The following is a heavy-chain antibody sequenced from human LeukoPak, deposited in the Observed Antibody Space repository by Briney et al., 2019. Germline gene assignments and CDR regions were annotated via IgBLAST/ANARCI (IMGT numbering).Heavy chain of an antibody. Sequence: GGSLNPSCAASGFTFSSYAMHWVRKAPGKGLEGVAVISYDGSNKYYADSVKGRFTISRDNSKNTLYLQMNSLRAEDTAVYYCARAGEQWLALDYWGQGTLVTVSS. D-gene: IGHD6-19*01. CDR3: ARAGEQWLALDY. CDR2: ISYDGSNK. V-gene: IGHV3-30-3*01. J-gene: IGHJ4*02. CDR1: GFTFSSYA.